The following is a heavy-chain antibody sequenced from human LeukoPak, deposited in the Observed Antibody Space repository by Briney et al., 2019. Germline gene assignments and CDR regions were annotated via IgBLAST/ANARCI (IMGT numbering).Heavy chain of an antibody. V-gene: IGHV3-33*01. CDR1: GFTFSSYG. CDR3: ARDGSDSGSYPDFDY. J-gene: IGHJ4*02. CDR2: IWYDGSNK. D-gene: IGHD3-10*01. Sequence: GGSLRLSCAAPGFTFSSYGVHWVRRAPGKGLEWVAVIWYDGSNKYYADSVKGRFTLSRDNSKNTLYLQMNSLRAEDTAVYYCARDGSDSGSYPDFDYWGQGTLVTVSS.